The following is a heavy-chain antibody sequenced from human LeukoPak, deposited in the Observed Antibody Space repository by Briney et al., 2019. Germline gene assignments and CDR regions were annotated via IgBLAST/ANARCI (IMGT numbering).Heavy chain of an antibody. D-gene: IGHD3-22*01. CDR3: ARGEVDYYDSKPPCF. CDR1: GFTFSSYS. CDR2: ISSSSSYI. J-gene: IGHJ4*02. V-gene: IGHV3-21*01. Sequence: GGSLRLSCAASGFTFSSYSMNWVRQAPGEGLERVSSISSSSSYIYYADSVKGRFTISRDNAKNSLYLQMNSLRAEDTAVYYCARGEVDYYDSKPPCFWGQGTLVTVSS.